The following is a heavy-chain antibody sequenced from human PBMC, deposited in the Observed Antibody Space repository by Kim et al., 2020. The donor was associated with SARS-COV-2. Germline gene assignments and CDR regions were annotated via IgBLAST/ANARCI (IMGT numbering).Heavy chain of an antibody. Sequence: STYYADSVKGRFTISRDNSKNTLYLQMSSLRAEDTAVYYCVKDLQRSFDYWGQGTLVTVSS. J-gene: IGHJ4*02. CDR2: ST. D-gene: IGHD4-4*01. V-gene: IGHV3-64D*09. CDR3: VKDLQRSFDY.